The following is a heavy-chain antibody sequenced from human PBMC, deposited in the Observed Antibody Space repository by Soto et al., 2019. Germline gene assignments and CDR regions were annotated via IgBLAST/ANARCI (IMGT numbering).Heavy chain of an antibody. Sequence: SETLSLTCNVSGGSISDFYWSWIRLPPGKGLEWIGYIYFSGSTNYNPSLKSRATISVDTSKNQFSLKLSSVTTADTAVYYCAKAGGGPLNWFDPWGQGTLVTVSS. J-gene: IGHJ5*02. V-gene: IGHV4-59*01. CDR3: AKAGGGPLNWFDP. CDR2: IYFSGST. D-gene: IGHD2-15*01. CDR1: GGSISDFY.